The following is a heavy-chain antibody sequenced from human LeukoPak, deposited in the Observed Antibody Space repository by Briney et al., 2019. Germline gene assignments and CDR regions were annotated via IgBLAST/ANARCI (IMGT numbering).Heavy chain of an antibody. D-gene: IGHD3-22*01. CDR2: ISYDGSNK. J-gene: IGHJ6*02. CDR1: GFTFSSYG. V-gene: IGHV3-30*18. Sequence: PGRSLRLSCAASGFTFSSYGMHWVRQAPGKGLEWVAVISYDGSNKYYADSVKGRFTISRDNSKNTLYLQMNSLRAEDTAVYYCAKVNSGCHYYYYGMDVWGQGTTVTVSS. CDR3: AKVNSGCHYYYYGMDV.